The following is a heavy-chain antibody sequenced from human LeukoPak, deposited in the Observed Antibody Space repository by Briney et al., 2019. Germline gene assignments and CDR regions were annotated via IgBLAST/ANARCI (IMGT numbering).Heavy chain of an antibody. CDR1: GFIFSDYS. CDR3: ARDHNWAFDS. J-gene: IGHJ4*02. V-gene: IGHV3-21*05. CDR2: IGLDSGFT. Sequence: GGSLRLSCAASGFIFSDYSMNWVRQAPGRGLEWLSYIGLDSGFTSYADSVKGRFTISSDTARNSLYLHSNSLRAEDTALYFCARDHNWAFDSWGQGTLVTVSS. D-gene: IGHD1-20*01.